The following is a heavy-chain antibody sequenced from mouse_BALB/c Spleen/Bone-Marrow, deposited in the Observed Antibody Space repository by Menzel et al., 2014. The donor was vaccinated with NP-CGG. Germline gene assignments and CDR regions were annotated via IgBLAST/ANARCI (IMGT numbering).Heavy chain of an antibody. CDR1: GYTFTSYW. J-gene: IGHJ2*01. V-gene: IGHV1-69*02. D-gene: IGHD1-1*01. Sequence: VQLQQSGAELVRPGASVKLSCKASGYTFTSYWINWVKQRPGQGLEWIGNIYPSDSYTNYNQKFKDKATLTVDKSSTTAYMQLSSPTSEDSAVYYCTRGGSSPYYFDYWGQGTTPTVSS. CDR2: IYPSDSYT. CDR3: TRGGSSPYYFDY.